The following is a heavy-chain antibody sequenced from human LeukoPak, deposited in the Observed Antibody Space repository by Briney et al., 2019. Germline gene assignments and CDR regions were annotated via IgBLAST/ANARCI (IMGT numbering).Heavy chain of an antibody. J-gene: IGHJ5*02. CDR1: GYSFTMYG. Sequence: GASVKVSCKASGYSFTMYGISWVRQAPGQGLEWMGWISGFNAYTNYAQKLQGRVTMTTDTSTSTAYMEVRGLRSDDTVVYYCARDHWSHYYGSGGENYFDPRGQGTLVTVSS. CDR2: ISGFNAYT. D-gene: IGHD3-10*01. V-gene: IGHV1-18*01. CDR3: ARDHWSHYYGSGGENYFDP.